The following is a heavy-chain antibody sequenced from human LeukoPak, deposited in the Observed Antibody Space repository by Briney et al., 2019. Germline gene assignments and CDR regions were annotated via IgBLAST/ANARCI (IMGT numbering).Heavy chain of an antibody. CDR1: GYGFTGYW. CDR3: ARRAIAAAGRHFDY. Sequence: GGSLKTSCKAAGYGFTGYWTGWWRRMPGKGLGWMGIIYPGDSDTRYSPSFQGQVTISADKSISTAYLQWSSLKASDTAMYYCARRAIAAAGRHFDYWGQGTLVTVSS. J-gene: IGHJ4*02. V-gene: IGHV5-51*01. D-gene: IGHD6-13*01. CDR2: IYPGDSDT.